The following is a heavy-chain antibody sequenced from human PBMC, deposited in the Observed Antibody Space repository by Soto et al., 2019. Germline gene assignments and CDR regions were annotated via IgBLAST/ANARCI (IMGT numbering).Heavy chain of an antibody. V-gene: IGHV3-30*18. CDR3: AKDPQQLGGGFDY. CDR2: ISYDGSNK. CDR1: GFTFSSYG. D-gene: IGHD6-13*01. Sequence: QVQLVESGGGVVQPGRSLRLSCAASGFTFSSYGMHWVRQAPGKGLEWVAVISYDGSNKYYADSVKGRFTISRDNSKNTLYLQMNSLRAEDTAVYYCAKDPQQLGGGFDYWGQGTLVTVSS. J-gene: IGHJ4*02.